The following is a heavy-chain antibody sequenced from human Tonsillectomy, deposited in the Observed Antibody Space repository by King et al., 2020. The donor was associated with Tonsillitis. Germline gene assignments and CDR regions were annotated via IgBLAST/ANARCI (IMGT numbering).Heavy chain of an antibody. CDR2: IYYSGST. Sequence: LQLQESGPGLVKPSETLSLTCTVSGGSISSYYWSWIRQPPGKGLEWIGYIYYSGSTNYNPSLKSRVTISVDTSKNQFSLKLSSVTAADTAVYYCARDYGDYFIDGLLGYWGQGTLVTVSS. D-gene: IGHD4-17*01. J-gene: IGHJ4*02. CDR3: ARDYGDYFIDGLLGY. V-gene: IGHV4-59*01. CDR1: GGSISSYY.